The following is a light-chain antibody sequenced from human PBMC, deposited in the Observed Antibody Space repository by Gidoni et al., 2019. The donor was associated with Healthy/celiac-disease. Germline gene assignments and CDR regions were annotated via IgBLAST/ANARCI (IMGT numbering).Light chain of an antibody. Sequence: EIVLTQSPGTLSLSPGERATLSCRAIQSVSSCYLACYQQKPGQAPRHLIYGASSRATGIPDRFSCSWSGTDFTLTISRLEPEDFAVYYCQQYGSSPWTFGQGTKVEIK. J-gene: IGKJ1*01. CDR3: QQYGSSPWT. CDR1: QSVSSCY. CDR2: GAS. V-gene: IGKV3-20*01.